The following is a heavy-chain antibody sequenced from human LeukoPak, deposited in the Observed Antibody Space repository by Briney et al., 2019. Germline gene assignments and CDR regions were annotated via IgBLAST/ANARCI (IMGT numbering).Heavy chain of an antibody. CDR1: GYTFTSYG. V-gene: IGHV1-18*01. CDR2: ISAYNGNT. J-gene: IGHJ5*02. D-gene: IGHD3-9*01. Sequence: ASVKVSCKASGYTFTSYGISWVRQAPGRGLEWMGWISAYNGNTNYAQKLQGRVTMTTDTSTSTAYMELRSLRSDDTAVYYCARRGYDILTGYSNWFDPWGQGTLVTVS. CDR3: ARRGYDILTGYSNWFDP.